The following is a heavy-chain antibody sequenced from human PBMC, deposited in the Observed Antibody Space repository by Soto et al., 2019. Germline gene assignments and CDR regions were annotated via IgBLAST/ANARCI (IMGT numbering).Heavy chain of an antibody. J-gene: IGHJ5*02. Sequence: ASVKVSCKASGYTFTSYYMHWVRQAPGQGLEWMGIINPSGGSTSYAQKFQGRVTMTRDTSTSTVYMELSSLRSEDTAVYYCARVYDILTGDNWFDPWGQGTLVTVSS. V-gene: IGHV1-46*01. CDR3: ARVYDILTGDNWFDP. CDR2: INPSGGST. CDR1: GYTFTSYY. D-gene: IGHD3-9*01.